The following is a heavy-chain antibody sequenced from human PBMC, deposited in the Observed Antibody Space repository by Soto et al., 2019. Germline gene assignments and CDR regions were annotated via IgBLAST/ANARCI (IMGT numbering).Heavy chain of an antibody. CDR2: ISSSSNYI. CDR3: ARVYDAFDI. J-gene: IGHJ3*02. CDR1: GFTFSSYS. V-gene: IGHV3-21*01. Sequence: GGSLRLSCAASGFTFSSYSMNWVRQAPGKGPEWVSSISSSSNYIYYADSVKGRFTISRDNAKNSLYLQMNSLRDADTAVYYCARVYDAFDIWGQGTVVTVSS. D-gene: IGHD2-8*01.